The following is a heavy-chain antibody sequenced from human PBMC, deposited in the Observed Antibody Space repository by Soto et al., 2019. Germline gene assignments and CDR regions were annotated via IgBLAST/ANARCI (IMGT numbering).Heavy chain of an antibody. J-gene: IGHJ4*02. Sequence: SETLSLTCTVSGGSISSYYWSWIRQPPGKGLEWIGYIYYSGSTNYNPSLKSRVTISVDTSKNQFSLKLSSVTAADTAVYYCARDSPYGDYVLDYWGQGTLVTVSS. CDR2: IYYSGST. V-gene: IGHV4-59*01. CDR3: ARDSPYGDYVLDY. CDR1: GGSISSYY. D-gene: IGHD4-17*01.